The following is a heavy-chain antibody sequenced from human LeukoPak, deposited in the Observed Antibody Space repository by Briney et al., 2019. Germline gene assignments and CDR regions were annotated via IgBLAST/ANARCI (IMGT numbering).Heavy chain of an antibody. V-gene: IGHV3-30*04. CDR1: GFTFSSYA. D-gene: IGHD6-19*01. J-gene: IGHJ4*02. CDR2: ISYDGSNK. CDR3: AREGVAVAGCFDY. Sequence: GGSLRPSCAASGFTFSSYAMHWVRQAPGKGLEWVAVISYDGSNKYYADSVKGRFTISRDNSKNTLYLQMNSLRAEDTAVYYCAREGVAVAGCFDYWGQGTLVTVSS.